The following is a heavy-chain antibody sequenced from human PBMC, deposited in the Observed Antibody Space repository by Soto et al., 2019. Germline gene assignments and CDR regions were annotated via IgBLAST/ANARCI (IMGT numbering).Heavy chain of an antibody. CDR2: IYYSGST. J-gene: IGHJ6*02. CDR3: ARDELRFLEWPYGMEV. CDR1: GGSISSGDYY. D-gene: IGHD3-3*01. Sequence: PSETLSLTCTVSGGSISSGDYYWSWIRQPPGKGLEWIGYIYYSGSTYYNPSLKSRVTISVDTSKNQFSLKLSSVTAADTAVYYCARDELRFLEWPYGMEVWGQGTTVTVPS. V-gene: IGHV4-30-4*01.